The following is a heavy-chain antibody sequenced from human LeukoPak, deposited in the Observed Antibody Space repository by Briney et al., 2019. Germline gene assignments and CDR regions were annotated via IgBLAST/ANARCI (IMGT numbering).Heavy chain of an antibody. D-gene: IGHD2-2*02. J-gene: IGHJ4*02. V-gene: IGHV4-34*01. Sequence: SETLSLTCAVHGVSVSGFSWSWIRQSPAMGLDWIGAIYHSYYTNYNPSLKSRVTISADTSENQFSLRLTSVTAADTAVYYCARIRCGHTESMCYNYWGLGTLVTVSS. CDR3: ARIRCGHTESMCYNY. CDR2: IYHSYYT. CDR1: GVSVSGFS.